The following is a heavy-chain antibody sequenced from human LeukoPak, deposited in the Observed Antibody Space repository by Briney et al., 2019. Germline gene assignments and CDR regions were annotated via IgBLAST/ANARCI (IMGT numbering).Heavy chain of an antibody. V-gene: IGHV3-66*01. D-gene: IGHD2-2*01. CDR1: GFNVRSNY. CDR3: ARAGSDTSCYDY. J-gene: IGHJ4*02. Sequence: GGSLRLSCAASGFNVRSNYMTWVRQAPGKGLEWVSIIYSGGSTFYADSVKGRFSIPRDNSKNTLYLQMNSLRAEDTAVYFCARAGSDTSCYDYWGQGTLVTVSS. CDR2: IYSGGST.